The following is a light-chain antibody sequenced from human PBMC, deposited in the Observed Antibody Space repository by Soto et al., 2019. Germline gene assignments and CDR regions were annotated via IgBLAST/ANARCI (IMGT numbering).Light chain of an antibody. J-gene: IGKJ1*01. CDR1: QSVSSNY. V-gene: IGKV3-20*01. CDR3: QQYGSSPRT. CDR2: AAS. Sequence: EIVLTQSPGTLSLSPGERATLSCRASQSVSSNYLAWYQQKPGQAPRLLIYAASSRITGIPDRFSSSGSATDFTLTISRLEPEYFAVYHSQQYGSSPRTFGQGTKVESK.